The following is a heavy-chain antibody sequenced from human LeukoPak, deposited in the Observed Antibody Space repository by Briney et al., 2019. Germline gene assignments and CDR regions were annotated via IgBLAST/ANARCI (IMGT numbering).Heavy chain of an antibody. V-gene: IGHV3-48*03. J-gene: IGHJ4*02. CDR2: ISSSGSTI. D-gene: IGHD2-2*01. CDR1: GFTFSSYE. CDR3: ARKYCSSTSCLFDY. Sequence: GGSLRLSCAASGFTFSSYEMNWVRQAPGKGLEWVSYISSSGSTIYYADSVKGRFTMSRDNAKNSLYLQMNSLRAEDTAVYYCARKYCSSTSCLFDYWGQGTLVTVSS.